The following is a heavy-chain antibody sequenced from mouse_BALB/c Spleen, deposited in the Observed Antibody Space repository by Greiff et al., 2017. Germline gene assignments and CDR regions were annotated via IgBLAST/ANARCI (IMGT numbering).Heavy chain of an antibody. D-gene: IGHD2-14*01. V-gene: IGHV1-18*01. Sequence: VQLQQSGPELVKPGASVKIPCKASGYTFTDYKMDWVKQSHGKSLEWIGDINPNNGGTIYNQKFKGKATLTVDKSSSTAYMELRSLTSEDTAVYYCARAYYRYDDGYYAMDYWGQGTSVTVSS. CDR2: INPNNGGT. CDR3: ARAYYRYDDGYYAMDY. CDR1: GYTFTDYK. J-gene: IGHJ4*01.